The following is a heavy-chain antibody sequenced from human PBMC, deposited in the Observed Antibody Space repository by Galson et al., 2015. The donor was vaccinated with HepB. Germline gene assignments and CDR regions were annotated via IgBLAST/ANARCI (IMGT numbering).Heavy chain of an antibody. CDR1: GFTFSTYS. V-gene: IGHV3-48*02. J-gene: IGHJ4*02. Sequence: SLRLSCAASGFTFSTYSMNWVRQAPGKGLEWISYISSSSSDIYYADSVRGRFTISRDNAKNSLYLQMNSLRDEDTAVYYCARDGPTAIPTDFDYWGQGTQVTVSS. CDR3: ARDGPTAIPTDFDY. CDR2: ISSSSSDI. D-gene: IGHD2-21*02.